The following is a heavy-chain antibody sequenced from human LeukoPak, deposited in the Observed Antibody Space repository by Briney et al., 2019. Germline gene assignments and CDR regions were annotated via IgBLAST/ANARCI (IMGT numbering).Heavy chain of an antibody. CDR1: GFTFSSSW. V-gene: IGHV3-74*01. J-gene: IGHJ4*02. CDR2: INSDESIT. CDR3: ARGRVPGCLDY. Sequence: GGSLGLSCAASGFTFSSSWMYCVRQAPGQGLVWVSRINSDESITTYADSVKGRFTISRDNAKNTLYLQMNSLRAEDTAVYYCARGRVPGCLDYWGQGTPVTVSS.